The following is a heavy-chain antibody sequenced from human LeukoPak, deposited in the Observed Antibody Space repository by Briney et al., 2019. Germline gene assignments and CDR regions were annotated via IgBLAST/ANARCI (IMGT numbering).Heavy chain of an antibody. D-gene: IGHD5-18*01. CDR3: ARDIVMVTYWFDP. V-gene: IGHV1-2*02. CDR2: INPNSGGT. J-gene: IGHJ5*02. CDR1: GYTFTGYY. Sequence: ASVKVSCKASGYTFTGYYMHWVREAPGQGLEWMGWINPNSGGTNYAQKFQGRVTMTRDTSISTAYMELSRLRSDDTAVYYCARDIVMVTYWFDPWGQGTLVTVSS.